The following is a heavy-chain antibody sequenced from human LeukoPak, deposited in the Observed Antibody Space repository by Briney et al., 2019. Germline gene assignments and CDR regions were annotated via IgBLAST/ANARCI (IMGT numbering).Heavy chain of an antibody. V-gene: IGHV3-23*01. Sequence: RAGGSLRLTCAASGFTFSSYAMSWVRQAPGKGLEWVSAISGSGGSTYYADSVKGRFTISRDNSKNTLYLQMNSLRAEDTAVYYCAKDRLRIPITMIPIEAFDIWGQGTMVTVSS. CDR2: ISGSGGST. J-gene: IGHJ3*02. CDR3: AKDRLRIPITMIPIEAFDI. D-gene: IGHD3-22*01. CDR1: GFTFSSYA.